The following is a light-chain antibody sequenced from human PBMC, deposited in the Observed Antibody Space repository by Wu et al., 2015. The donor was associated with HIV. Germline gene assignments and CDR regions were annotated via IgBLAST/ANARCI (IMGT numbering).Light chain of an antibody. V-gene: IGKV3-7*04. CDR2: GAS. CDR3: QQDYNLPLIT. CDR1: QSVTSSS. J-gene: IGKJ5*01. Sequence: PGERVTLSCRASQSVTSSSLTWYHQKPGQAPRLLIYGASTRATGIPARFSGSGSGTDFTLTVSSLQPEDFAVYYCQQDYNLPLITWGQGTRLEIK.